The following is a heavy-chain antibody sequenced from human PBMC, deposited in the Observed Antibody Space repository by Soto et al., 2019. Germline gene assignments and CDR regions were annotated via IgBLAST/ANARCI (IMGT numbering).Heavy chain of an antibody. CDR3: ARPGTFCGGGGSCSPFEY. Sequence: EVQLVESGGGLVQPGGSLRLSCAASGFTFSAYWMSWVRQAPGKGLEWVANIKEDGSEKYYVDSVRGRFTISRDNAKNSLVLKMHSWRAEDPVVYYCARPGTFCGGGGSCSPFEYGGQGTLVPVS. J-gene: IGHJ4*02. D-gene: IGHD2-15*01. V-gene: IGHV3-7*01. CDR1: GFTFSAYW. CDR2: IKEDGSEK.